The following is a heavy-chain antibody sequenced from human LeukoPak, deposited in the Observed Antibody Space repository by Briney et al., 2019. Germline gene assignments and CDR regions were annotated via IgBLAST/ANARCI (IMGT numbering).Heavy chain of an antibody. CDR2: FNSDGRSA. CDR1: GFTFSTYW. Sequence: PGGSLRLSCAASGFTFSTYWMHWVRQAPGKGLVWVSRFNSDGRSAYYADSVKGRFTISRDNAKNTLYLQMNSQRAEDTAVYYCARGRYYLDSWGQGTLVTISS. D-gene: IGHD4-17*01. V-gene: IGHV3-74*01. J-gene: IGHJ4*02. CDR3: ARGRYYLDS.